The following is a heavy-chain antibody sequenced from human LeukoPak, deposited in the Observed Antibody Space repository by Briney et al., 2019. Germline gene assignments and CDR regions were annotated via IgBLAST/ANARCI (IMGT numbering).Heavy chain of an antibody. V-gene: IGHV4-34*01. D-gene: IGHD6-13*01. CDR3: ARRVKSIAAAGPYYFDY. CDR2: INHSGST. J-gene: IGHJ4*02. CDR1: GGSFSGYY. Sequence: SETLSLTCAVYGGSFSGYYWSWIRQPPGKGLEWIGEINHSGSTNYNPSLKSRVTISVDTSKNQFSLKLSSVTAADTAVYYCARRVKSIAAAGPYYFDYWGQGTLVTVSS.